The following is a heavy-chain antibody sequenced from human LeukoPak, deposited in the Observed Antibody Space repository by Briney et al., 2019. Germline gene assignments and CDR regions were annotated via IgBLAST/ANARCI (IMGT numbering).Heavy chain of an antibody. CDR1: VETVTVYY. J-gene: IGHJ4*02. D-gene: IGHD1-26*01. V-gene: IGHV1-2*02. CDR3: ARAPLLKSGGSALGY. CDR2: INPNSGGT. Sequence: ASVKVSCKASVETVTVYYMHGVRQAPGQGLEWMGWINPNSGGTNYAQKFQGRVTMTRDTSISTAYMELSRLRSDDTAAYYCARAPLLKSGGSALGYWGQGTLVTASS.